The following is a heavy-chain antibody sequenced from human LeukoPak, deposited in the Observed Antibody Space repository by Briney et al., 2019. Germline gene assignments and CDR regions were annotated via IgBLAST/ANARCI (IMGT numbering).Heavy chain of an antibody. J-gene: IGHJ3*02. CDR1: GYTFTSYY. V-gene: IGHV1-18*04. CDR2: ISPYNGNT. CDR3: ARGSLDAFDI. Sequence: GASVKVSCKASGYTFTSYYMHWVRQAPGQGLEWMGWISPYNGNTNYAQKLQGRVTMTTDTSTSTAYMELRSLRSDDTAVYYCARGSLDAFDIWGQGTMVTVSS.